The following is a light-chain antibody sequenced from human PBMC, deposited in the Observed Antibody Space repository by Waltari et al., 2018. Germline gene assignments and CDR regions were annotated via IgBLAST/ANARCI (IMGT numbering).Light chain of an antibody. V-gene: IGKV1-5*03. CDR3: QRYHSYTYS. CDR2: KAS. J-gene: IGKJ2*01. CDR1: QSVSDW. Sequence: TQSPDTLSASIGARVTIPCRASQSVSDWLAWYHQRPGERPRLLIYKASTLEAGVPPRFSASGSGKEFTLTISSLQPDDFATYYCQRYHSYTYSFGQGTRLEIK.